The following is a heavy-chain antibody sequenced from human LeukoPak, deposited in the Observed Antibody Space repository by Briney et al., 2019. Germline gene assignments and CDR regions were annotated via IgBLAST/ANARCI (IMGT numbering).Heavy chain of an antibody. CDR1: GFTFSDSY. D-gene: IGHD7-27*01. CDR3: GRGHWGLDY. J-gene: IGHJ4*02. Sequence: PGGSLRLSCAASGFTFSDSYMTWIRRAPGKGLEWVSYISNSGSAIYYADSVKGRFTISRDNAKSSLYLQMNSLRAEDTAVYYCGRGHWGLDYWGQGTLVTVSS. V-gene: IGHV3-11*04. CDR2: ISNSGSAI.